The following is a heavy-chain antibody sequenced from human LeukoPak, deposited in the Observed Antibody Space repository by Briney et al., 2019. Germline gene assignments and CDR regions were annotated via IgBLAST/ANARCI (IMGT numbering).Heavy chain of an antibody. V-gene: IGHV4-59*01. J-gene: IGHJ5*02. CDR2: IYYSGST. D-gene: IGHD2-15*01. CDR1: GGSISSYY. Sequence: PSETLSLTCTVSGGSISSYYWSWIRQPPGEGLEWIGYIYYSGSTNYNPSLKSRVTISVDTSKNQFSLKLSSVTAADTAVYYCAREYCSGGSCYPFDPWGQGTLATVSS. CDR3: AREYCSGGSCYPFDP.